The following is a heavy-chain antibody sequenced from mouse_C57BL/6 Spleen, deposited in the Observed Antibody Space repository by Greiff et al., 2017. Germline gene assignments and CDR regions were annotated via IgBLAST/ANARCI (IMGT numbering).Heavy chain of an antibody. V-gene: IGHV6-3*01. Sequence: EVKVEESGGGLVQPGGSMKLSCVASGFTFSNYWMNWVRQSPEKGLEWVAQIRLKSDNYATHYAESVKGRFTISRDDSKSSVYLQMNNLRAEDTGIYYCTRSNDAWFAYWGQGTLVTVSA. J-gene: IGHJ3*01. CDR1: GFTFSNYW. CDR3: TRSNDAWFAY. D-gene: IGHD2-12*01. CDR2: IRLKSDNYAT.